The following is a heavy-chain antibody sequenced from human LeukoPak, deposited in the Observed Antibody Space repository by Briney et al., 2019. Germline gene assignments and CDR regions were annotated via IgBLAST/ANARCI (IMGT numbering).Heavy chain of an antibody. J-gene: IGHJ4*02. CDR1: GFTFDDHA. CDR3: AKEGGYYYDSSGYYYDY. Sequence: GRSLRLSCAASGFTFDDHAMHWVRQAPGKGLEWVSGISWNSGSIGYADSVKGRFTISRDNAKNSLYLQMNSLRAEDTALYYCAKEGGYYYDSSGYYYDYWGQGTLVTVSS. D-gene: IGHD3-22*01. CDR2: ISWNSGSI. V-gene: IGHV3-9*01.